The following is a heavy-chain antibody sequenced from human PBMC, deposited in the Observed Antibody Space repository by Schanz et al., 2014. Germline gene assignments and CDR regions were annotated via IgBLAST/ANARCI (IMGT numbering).Heavy chain of an antibody. J-gene: IGHJ6*03. CDR1: GFTFSDYY. CDR3: ARPSDSSWYMDV. Sequence: EVQLLESGGGLVQPGGSLRISCAASGFTFSDYYMTWIRQAPGKGLEWVSGISGSGGSTYDADSVKGRFTISRDNSKNTVFLQMNSLRAEDTAVYYCARPSDSSWYMDVWGKGTTVTVSS. V-gene: IGHV3-23*01. D-gene: IGHD2-21*02. CDR2: ISGSGGST.